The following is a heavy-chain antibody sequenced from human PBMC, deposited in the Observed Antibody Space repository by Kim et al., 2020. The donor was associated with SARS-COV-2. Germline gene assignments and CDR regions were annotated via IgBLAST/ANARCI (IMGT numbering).Heavy chain of an antibody. Sequence: SETLSLTCTVSGGSISSSSYYWGWIRQPPGKGLEWIGSIYYSGSTYYNPSLKSRVTISVDTSKNQFSLKLSSVTAADTAVYYCARQNTYYYDSSDPLAFDIWGQGTMVTVSS. CDR1: GGSISSSSYY. CDR3: ARQNTYYYDSSDPLAFDI. V-gene: IGHV4-39*01. CDR2: IYYSGST. J-gene: IGHJ3*02. D-gene: IGHD3-22*01.